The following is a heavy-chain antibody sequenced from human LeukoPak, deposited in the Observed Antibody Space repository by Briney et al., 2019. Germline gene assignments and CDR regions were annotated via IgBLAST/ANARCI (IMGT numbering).Heavy chain of an antibody. J-gene: IGHJ6*03. CDR3: ARTYYYYYYMDV. CDR2: IYYSGST. CDR1: GGSISSSSYY. V-gene: IGHV4-39*07. Sequence: SETLSLTCTVSGGSISSSSYYWGWIRQSPGKGLEWIGNIYYSGSTYYNPSLKSRVTVSVDTSKNQFSLKLSSVTAADTAIYYCARTYYYYYYMDVWGKGTTVTVSS.